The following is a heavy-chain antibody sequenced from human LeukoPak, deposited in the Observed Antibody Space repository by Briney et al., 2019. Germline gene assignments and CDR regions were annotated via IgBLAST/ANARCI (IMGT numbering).Heavy chain of an antibody. CDR2: TRNKANSYTT. Sequence: PGGSLRLSCAASGFTFSDHYMDWVRQAPGKGLEWVGRTRNKANSYTTEYAASVKGRFTISRDDSKNSLYLQMNSLKTEDTAVYYCARGPGYYDSSGYYHWYFDLWGRGTLVTVLS. CDR1: GFTFSDHY. CDR3: ARGPGYYDSSGYYHWYFDL. D-gene: IGHD3-22*01. J-gene: IGHJ2*01. V-gene: IGHV3-72*01.